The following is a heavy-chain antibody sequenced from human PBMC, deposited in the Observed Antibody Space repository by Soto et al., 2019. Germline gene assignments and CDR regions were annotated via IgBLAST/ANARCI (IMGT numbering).Heavy chain of an antibody. CDR1: GGSFSGYY. Sequence: SETLSLTCAVYGGSFSGYYWSWIRQPPGKGLEWIGEINHSGSTNYNPSLKSRVTISVDTTKNKFSLKLTSVTAADTAVYYCARAGGWHSSSWYAGGLGYWGQGTLVTVSS. CDR3: ARAGGWHSSSWYAGGLGY. D-gene: IGHD6-13*01. V-gene: IGHV4-34*01. CDR2: INHSGST. J-gene: IGHJ4*02.